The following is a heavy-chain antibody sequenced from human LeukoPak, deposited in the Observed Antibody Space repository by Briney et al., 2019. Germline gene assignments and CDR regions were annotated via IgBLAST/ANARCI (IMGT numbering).Heavy chain of an antibody. CDR2: ISYDGSNK. CDR3: ASSGGLYVAVAGLAGSLEY. Sequence: PGGSLRLSCAASGFTFSSYAMHWVRQAPGKGLEWVAVISYDGSNKYYADSVKGRFTISRDNSKNTLYLQMNSLRAEDTAVYYCASSGGLYVAVAGLAGSLEYWGQGTLVTVPS. D-gene: IGHD6-19*01. CDR1: GFTFSSYA. V-gene: IGHV3-30-3*01. J-gene: IGHJ4*02.